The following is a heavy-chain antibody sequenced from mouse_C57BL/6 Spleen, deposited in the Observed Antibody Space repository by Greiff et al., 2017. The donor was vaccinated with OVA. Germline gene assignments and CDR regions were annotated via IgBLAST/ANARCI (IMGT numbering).Heavy chain of an antibody. V-gene: IGHV1-82*01. CDR3: ARSYDYIDY. Sequence: VQGVESGPELVKPGASVKISCKASGYAFSSSWMNWVKQRPGKGLEWIGRIYPGDGDTNYNGKFKGKATLTADKSSSTAYMQLSSLTSEDSAVYFCARSYDYIDYWGQGTTLTVSS. D-gene: IGHD2-3*01. CDR1: GYAFSSSW. J-gene: IGHJ2*01. CDR2: IYPGDGDT.